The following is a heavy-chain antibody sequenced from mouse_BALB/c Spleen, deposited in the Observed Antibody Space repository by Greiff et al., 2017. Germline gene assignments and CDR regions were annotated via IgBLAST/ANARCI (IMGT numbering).Heavy chain of an antibody. J-gene: IGHJ3*01. CDR2: IYPGDGDT. D-gene: IGHD1-2*01. CDR1: GYAFSSSW. Sequence: QVQLQQSGPELVKPGASVKISCKASGYAFSSSWMNWVKQRPGQGLEWIGRIYPGDGDTNYNGKFKGKATLTADKSSSTAYMQLSSLTSVDSAVYFCARHYPWFAYWGQGTLVTVSA. CDR3: ARHYPWFAY. V-gene: IGHV1-82*01.